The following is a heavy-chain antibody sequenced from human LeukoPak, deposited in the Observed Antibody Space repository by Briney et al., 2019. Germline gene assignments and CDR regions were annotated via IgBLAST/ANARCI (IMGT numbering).Heavy chain of an antibody. D-gene: IGHD3-10*01. J-gene: IGHJ4*02. V-gene: IGHV2-70*01. CDR3: ARIREERSGSTPPDY. CDR1: GFSLSTRGMC. CDR2: IDWDDDK. Sequence: SGPALVKPTQTLTLTCTFSGFSLSTRGMCVTWIRQPPGKALEWLALIDWDDDKYYSTSLKTRLTISKDTSKNQVVLTMTNMDPVDTATYYCARIREERSGSTPPDYWGQGTLVTVSS.